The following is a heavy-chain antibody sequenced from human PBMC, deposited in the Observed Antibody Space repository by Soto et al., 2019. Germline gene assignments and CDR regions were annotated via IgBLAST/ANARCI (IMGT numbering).Heavy chain of an antibody. Sequence: QITLKESGPTLVKPTQTLTLTCTFSGFSLSTSGVGVGWIRQPPGKALEWLALIYWNDNKDYSLSLKSRLTITKDSSKSQVVLTMTNMDPVDTATYYCANSLYDYGDHREIFDYWGQGTLVTVSS. CDR1: GFSLSTSGVG. V-gene: IGHV2-5*01. D-gene: IGHD4-17*01. CDR3: ANSLYDYGDHREIFDY. CDR2: IYWNDNK. J-gene: IGHJ4*02.